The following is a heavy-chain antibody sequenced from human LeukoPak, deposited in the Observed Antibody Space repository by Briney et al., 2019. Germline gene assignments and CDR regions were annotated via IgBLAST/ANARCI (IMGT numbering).Heavy chain of an antibody. CDR3: ARARGYYDSSGYPPKYYFDY. CDR1: GGSFSGYY. D-gene: IGHD3-22*01. J-gene: IGHJ4*02. V-gene: IGHV4-34*01. Sequence: SETLSLTCAVYGGSFSGYYWSWIRQPPGKGLEWIGEINHSGSTNYNPSLKSRVTISVDTSKNQFSLKLSSVTAADTAVYYCARARGYYDSSGYPPKYYFDYWGRGTLVTVSS. CDR2: INHSGST.